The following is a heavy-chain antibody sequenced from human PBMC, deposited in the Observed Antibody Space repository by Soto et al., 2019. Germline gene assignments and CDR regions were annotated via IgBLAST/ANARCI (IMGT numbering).Heavy chain of an antibody. D-gene: IGHD2-2*01. V-gene: IGHV1-2*02. J-gene: IGHJ6*02. CDR3: ARGLLVPAAAYYYYGMDV. CDR2: INPNSGGT. CDR1: GDTFTANY. Sequence: ASVKVSCKASGDTFTANYIHWVRQAPGQGFEWTGWINPNSGGTNYAQKFQGRVTMTRDTSISTAYMELSRLRSDDTAVYYCARGLLVPAAAYYYYGMDVWGQGTTVTVSS.